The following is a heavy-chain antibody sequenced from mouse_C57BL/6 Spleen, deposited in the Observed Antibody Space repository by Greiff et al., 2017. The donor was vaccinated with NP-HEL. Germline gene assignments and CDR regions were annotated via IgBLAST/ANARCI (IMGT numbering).Heavy chain of an antibody. CDR1: GFTFSDYG. V-gene: IGHV5-17*01. CDR3: ARQDYDYDVWFAY. CDR2: ISSGSSTI. D-gene: IGHD2-4*01. Sequence: EVKLVESGGGLVKPGGSLKLSCAASGFTFSDYGLHWVRQAPEKGLEWVAYISSGSSTIYYADTVKGRFTISRDNAKNTRFLQMTSLRSEDTAMYYCARQDYDYDVWFAYWGQGTLVTVSA. J-gene: IGHJ3*01.